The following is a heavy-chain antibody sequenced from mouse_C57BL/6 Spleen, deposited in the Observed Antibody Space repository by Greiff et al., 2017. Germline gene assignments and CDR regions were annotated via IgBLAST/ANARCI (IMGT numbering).Heavy chain of an antibody. V-gene: IGHV1-61*01. CDR3: ARQDYGNYVAY. J-gene: IGHJ3*01. CDR2: IYPSDSET. D-gene: IGHD2-1*01. Sequence: QVQLQQPGAELVRPGSSVKLSCKASGYTFTSYWMDWVKQRPGQGLEWIGNIYPSDSETHYNQKFKDKATLTVDKSSSTAYRQLSSLTSEDSAVYYCARQDYGNYVAYWGQGTLVTVSA. CDR1: GYTFTSYW.